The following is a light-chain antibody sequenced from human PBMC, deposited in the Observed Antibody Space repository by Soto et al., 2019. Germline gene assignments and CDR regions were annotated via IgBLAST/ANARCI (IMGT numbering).Light chain of an antibody. Sequence: EIVLTQSPGTLSLSPGERATLSCRASQSVSSSYFAWYQQKPGQAPRRLIYGASRRATGIPDRFSGRGSGTGFLLTISRLEPEDFAVYYCQQYGSSPPWTFGQGTKVEI. J-gene: IGKJ1*01. CDR1: QSVSSSY. CDR3: QQYGSSPPWT. V-gene: IGKV3-20*01. CDR2: GAS.